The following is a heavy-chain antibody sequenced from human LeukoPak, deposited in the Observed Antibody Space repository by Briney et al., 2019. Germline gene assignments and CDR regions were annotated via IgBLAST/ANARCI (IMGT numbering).Heavy chain of an antibody. D-gene: IGHD2-2*01. J-gene: IGHJ3*02. V-gene: IGHV4-59*01. CDR2: IYYSGST. CDR1: GGSISSYY. Sequence: PSETLSLTCTVSGGSISSYYWSWIRQPPGKGLEWIGYIYYSGSTNYNPSPKSRVTISVDTSKNQFSPKLSSVTAADTAVYYCARIDAPYCSSTSCHLFDIWGQGTMVTVSS. CDR3: ARIDAPYCSSTSCHLFDI.